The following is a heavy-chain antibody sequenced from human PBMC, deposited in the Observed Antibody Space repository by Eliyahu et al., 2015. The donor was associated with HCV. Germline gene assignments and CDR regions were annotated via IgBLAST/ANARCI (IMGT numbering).Heavy chain of an antibody. J-gene: IGHJ4*02. CDR3: ARLDERWELLRGYFEY. CDR2: VIPSLRIT. Sequence: QVQLVQSGAAVKGPGSSVKVSCKTSGGTFNNYAIAWVRQAPGKGAGWMGRVIPSLRITNSAQKFQGRVTISADKSTNTVYLELSSLRSEDTAVYYCARLDERWELLRGYFEYWGQGTLVTVSS. CDR1: GGTFNNYA. D-gene: IGHD1-26*01. V-gene: IGHV1-69*04.